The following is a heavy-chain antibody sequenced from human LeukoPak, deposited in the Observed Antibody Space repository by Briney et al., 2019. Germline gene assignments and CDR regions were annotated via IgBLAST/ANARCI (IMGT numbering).Heavy chain of an antibody. CDR1: GGSFSGYY. D-gene: IGHD6-6*01. V-gene: IGHV4-34*01. CDR3: ARAPYSSSDTSYYYYMDV. J-gene: IGHJ6*03. Sequence: KPSETLSLTCAVYGGSFSGYYWSWIRQPPGKGLEWIGEINHSGSTNYNPSLKSRVTISVDTSKNQFSLKLSSVTAADTAVYYCARAPYSSSDTSYYYYMDVWGKGTTVTVSS. CDR2: INHSGST.